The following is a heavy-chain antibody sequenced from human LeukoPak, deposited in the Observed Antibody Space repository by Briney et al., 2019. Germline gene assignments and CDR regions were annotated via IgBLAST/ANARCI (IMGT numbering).Heavy chain of an antibody. J-gene: IGHJ4*02. CDR1: GFTFTSYA. CDR3: AKEVMVTAIDFDY. CDR2: ISGSGGST. D-gene: IGHD2-21*02. V-gene: IGHV3-23*01. Sequence: PGGSQRLSCAASGFTFTSYAKSRVRQAPGKGLEWVSAISGSGGSTYYADSVKGRFTITRDNSKNTLYLQMNSLRAEDTAVYYCAKEVMVTAIDFDYWGQGTLVTVSS.